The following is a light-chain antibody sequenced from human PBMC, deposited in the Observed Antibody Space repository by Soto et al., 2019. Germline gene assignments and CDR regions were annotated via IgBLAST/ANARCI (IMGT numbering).Light chain of an antibody. J-gene: IGLJ2*01. CDR3: QSYDLRSQAMF. CDR2: EDN. Sequence: NFMLTQPHSVSESPGKTVTISCTGSSGTIGNNYVQWYQQRPGSAPTTVIYEDNQRPSGVPDRFSGSIDRSSNSASLTISGLKPEDEADYYCQSYDLRSQAMFFGGGTKLTVL. CDR1: SGTIGNNY. V-gene: IGLV6-57*02.